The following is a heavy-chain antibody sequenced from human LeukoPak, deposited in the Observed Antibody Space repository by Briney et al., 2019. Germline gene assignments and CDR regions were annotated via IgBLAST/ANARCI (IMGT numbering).Heavy chain of an antibody. CDR2: ISAYNGNT. J-gene: IGHJ6*02. V-gene: IGHV1-18*01. D-gene: IGHD6-19*01. Sequence: ASVKVSCKASGYTFTSYGISWVRQAPGQGLEWMGWISAYNGNTNYAQKLQGRVTMTTDTSTSTACMELSSLRSEDTAVYYCARTSPFIAVAGTVYYGMDVWGQGTTVTVSS. CDR3: ARTSPFIAVAGTVYYGMDV. CDR1: GYTFTSYG.